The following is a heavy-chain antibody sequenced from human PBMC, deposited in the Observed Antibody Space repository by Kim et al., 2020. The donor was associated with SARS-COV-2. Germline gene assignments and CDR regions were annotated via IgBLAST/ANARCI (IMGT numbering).Heavy chain of an antibody. Sequence: SETLSLTCTVSGGSISSYYWSWIRQPPGKGLEWIGYIYYSGSTNYNPSLKSRVTISVDTSKNQFSLKLSSVTAADTAVYYCARGDYDSSGYLPYFDYWG. D-gene: IGHD3-22*01. CDR3: ARGDYDSSGYLPYFDY. CDR1: GGSISSYY. V-gene: IGHV4-59*13. CDR2: IYYSGST. J-gene: IGHJ4*01.